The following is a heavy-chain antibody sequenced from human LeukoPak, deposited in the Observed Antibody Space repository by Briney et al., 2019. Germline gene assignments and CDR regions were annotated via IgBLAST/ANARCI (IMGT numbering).Heavy chain of an antibody. Sequence: SETLSLTCTVSGGSISSGGYYWSWIRQPPGKGLEWIGYIYHTGSSYYNPSLKSRVTISVDRSKNQFSLKLSSVTAADTAVYYCARGQWFRAFWSRGTPVTVSS. V-gene: IGHV4-30-2*01. J-gene: IGHJ4*02. CDR1: GGSISSGGYY. CDR3: ARGQWFRAF. D-gene: IGHD3-10*01. CDR2: IYHTGSS.